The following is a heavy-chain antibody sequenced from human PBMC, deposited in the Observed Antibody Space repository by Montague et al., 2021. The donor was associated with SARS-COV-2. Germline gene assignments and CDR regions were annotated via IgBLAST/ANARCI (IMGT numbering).Heavy chain of an antibody. J-gene: IGHJ4*02. CDR3: ARDGYGDYPFDY. V-gene: IGHV3-7*01. CDR1: GFTFSSYW. D-gene: IGHD4-17*01. Sequence: SLRLSCAASGFTFSSYWMSWVRQAPGKGLEWVANIKQDGSEKYYXDPVKGRFTISRDNAKNSLYLQMNSLRAEDTAVYYCARDGYGDYPFDYWGQGTLVTVSS. CDR2: IKQDGSEK.